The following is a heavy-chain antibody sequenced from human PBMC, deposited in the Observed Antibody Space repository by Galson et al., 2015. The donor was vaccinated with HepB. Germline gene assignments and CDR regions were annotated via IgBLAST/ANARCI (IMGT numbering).Heavy chain of an antibody. D-gene: IGHD6-13*01. CDR3: ARVEGWAAAGPFDY. Sequence: SVKVSCKASGGTFSSYAISWVRQAPGQGLEWMGGIIPIFGTANYAQKFQGRVTITADESTSTAYMELSSLRSEDTAVYYCARVEGWAAAGPFDYWGQGTLVTVSS. CDR2: IIPIFGTA. V-gene: IGHV1-69*13. J-gene: IGHJ4*02. CDR1: GGTFSSYA.